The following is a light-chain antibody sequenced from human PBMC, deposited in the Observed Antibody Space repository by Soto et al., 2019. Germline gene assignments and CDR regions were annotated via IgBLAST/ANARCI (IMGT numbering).Light chain of an antibody. CDR1: QSVSSNY. CDR3: QQYDSSPFT. CDR2: GAS. V-gene: IGKV3-20*01. J-gene: IGKJ3*01. Sequence: EIVLTQSPGTLSLSPGERATLSCRASQSVSSNYLTWYQQKPGQAPRLLIYGASSRPTGIADRFSGSGSGTDFTLTISRLEPEDFAVYYCQQYDSSPFTFAPGTKVHIK.